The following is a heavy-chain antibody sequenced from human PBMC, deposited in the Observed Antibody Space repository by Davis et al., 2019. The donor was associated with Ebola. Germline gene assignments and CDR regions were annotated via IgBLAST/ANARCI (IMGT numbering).Heavy chain of an antibody. Sequence: MPSETLSLTCTVSGGSISSSSYYWGWIRQPPGKGLEWIGSIYYSGSTNYNPSLKSRVTTPVDTSKNQFSLKLSSVTAADTAVYYCARDLRWFDPWGQGTLVTVSS. CDR3: ARDLRWFDP. V-gene: IGHV4-39*07. CDR2: IYYSGST. J-gene: IGHJ5*02. CDR1: GGSISSSSYY.